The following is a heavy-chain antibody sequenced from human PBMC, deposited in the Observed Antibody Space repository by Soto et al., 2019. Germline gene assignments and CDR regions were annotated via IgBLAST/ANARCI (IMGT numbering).Heavy chain of an antibody. CDR1: GCTFRSYD. D-gene: IGHD4-17*01. J-gene: IGHJ3*02. CDR3: AKDLVTTVSHDAFDI. V-gene: IGHV3-23*01. Sequence: GGALRLSCPAAGCTFRSYDTSWGRQAPWKGLDWVSAISGSGGRTYYAEFVQGRFTISRDNSKNMLYLQINTLRAEDTAVYYCAKDLVTTVSHDAFDIWGQATMVTV. CDR2: ISGSGGRT.